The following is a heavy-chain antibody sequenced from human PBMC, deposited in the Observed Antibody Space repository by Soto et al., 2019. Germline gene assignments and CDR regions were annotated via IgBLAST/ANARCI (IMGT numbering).Heavy chain of an antibody. Sequence: LRLSCAASGFTFSSYAMHWVRQAPGKGLEWVAVISYDGSNKYYADSVKGRFTISRDNSKNTLYLQMNSLRAEDTAVYYCASEHLAVLRGGLDYWGQGTLVTVS. D-gene: IGHD2-15*01. CDR2: ISYDGSNK. J-gene: IGHJ4*02. CDR3: ASEHLAVLRGGLDY. CDR1: GFTFSSYA. V-gene: IGHV3-30-3*01.